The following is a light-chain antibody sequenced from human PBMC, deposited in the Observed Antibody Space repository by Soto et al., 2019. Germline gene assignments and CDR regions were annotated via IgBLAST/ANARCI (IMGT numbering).Light chain of an antibody. CDR2: WAS. J-gene: IGKJ1*01. CDR1: QSVLYSSNNKNY. CDR3: QQYYSIPRT. Sequence: DVVMTQSPGSLAVSLGERATINCKSSQSVLYSSNNKNYLAWYQQKPGQPPKLLIYWASTRESGVPDRFSGSGSGTDVTLTISSLQAEDVAFYYCQQYYSIPRTFGQGTKVEIK. V-gene: IGKV4-1*01.